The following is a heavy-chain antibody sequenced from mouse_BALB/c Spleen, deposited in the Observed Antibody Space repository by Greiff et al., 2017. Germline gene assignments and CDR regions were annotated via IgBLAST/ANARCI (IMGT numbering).Heavy chain of an antibody. CDR2: IYPGDGDT. J-gene: IGHJ2*01. Sequence: VQLQQSGADLVRPGSSVKISCKASGYAFSSYWMNWVKQRPGQGLEWIGQIYPGDGDTNYNGKFKGKATLTADKSSSTAYMQLSSLTSEDSAVYFCARFDYDGDYFDYWGQGTTLTVSS. V-gene: IGHV1-80*01. CDR1: GYAFSSYW. CDR3: ARFDYDGDYFDY. D-gene: IGHD2-4*01.